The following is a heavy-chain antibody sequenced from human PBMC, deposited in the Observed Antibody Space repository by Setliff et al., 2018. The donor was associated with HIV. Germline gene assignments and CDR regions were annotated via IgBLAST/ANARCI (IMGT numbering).Heavy chain of an antibody. Sequence: GGSLRLSCAASGFTFSSYAMSWVRQAPGKGLEWVSTISGSGGSTYYADSVKGRFTISRDNSKNTLYLQMNSLRAEDTAVYYCAKGTYSYDSSGPDYWGQGTLVTVSS. D-gene: IGHD3-22*01. V-gene: IGHV3-23*01. J-gene: IGHJ4*02. CDR1: GFTFSSYA. CDR2: ISGSGGST. CDR3: AKGTYSYDSSGPDY.